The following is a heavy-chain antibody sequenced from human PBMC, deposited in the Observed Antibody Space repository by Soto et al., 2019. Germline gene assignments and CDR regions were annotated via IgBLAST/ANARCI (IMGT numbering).Heavy chain of an antibody. J-gene: IGHJ4*02. D-gene: IGHD1-26*01. V-gene: IGHV1-46*01. CDR1: GYIFTNYY. CDR2: INLSADST. CDR3: ARNANSGLDY. Sequence: QVQLVQSGAEVKKPAASVKVSCKASGYIFTNYYIHWVRQAPGQGLEWMGFINLSADSTSYEQKFRGRVTMTRDTSTSTVYMDLSNLRSEDTAVYYCARNANSGLDYWGQGTLVTVSS.